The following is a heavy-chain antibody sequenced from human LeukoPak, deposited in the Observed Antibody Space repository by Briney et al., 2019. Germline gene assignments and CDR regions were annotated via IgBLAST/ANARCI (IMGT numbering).Heavy chain of an antibody. CDR1: GGSISRYY. CDR3: ARDPPLAAAGVYYYYGMDV. V-gene: IGHV4-59*01. Sequence: SETLSLTCTVSGGSISRYYWGWIRQPPGKGLEWIGHISYSGSTNYNPSLKSRVTISLDTSKDQFSLRLGSVTAADTAVYYCARDPPLAAAGVYYYYGMDVWGQGTTVTVSS. D-gene: IGHD6-13*01. J-gene: IGHJ6*02. CDR2: ISYSGST.